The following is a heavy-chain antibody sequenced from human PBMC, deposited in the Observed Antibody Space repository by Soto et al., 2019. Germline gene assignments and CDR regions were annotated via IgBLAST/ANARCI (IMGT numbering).Heavy chain of an antibody. D-gene: IGHD2-15*01. J-gene: IGHJ5*02. CDR1: GFSLSKYM. Sequence: PGGSLRLSCVASGFSLSKYMMNWVRQAPGQGLEWIAYISNTGSHIDYADSVKGRFTISRDNARNTVYLQMSGLRVEDSARYYCARDAPLPQGIWLNLDLGGPGNRVTVS. CDR2: ISNTGSHI. V-gene: IGHV3-21*05. CDR3: ARDAPLPQGIWLNLDL.